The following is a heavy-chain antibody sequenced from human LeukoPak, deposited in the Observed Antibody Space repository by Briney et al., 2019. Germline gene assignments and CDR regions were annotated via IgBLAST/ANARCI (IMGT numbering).Heavy chain of an antibody. CDR3: ARERSSGWFYDY. CDR2: INHSGST. Sequence: SETLCLTFAVYGGSFRGYYWSWFRQPPGKGLEWIGEINHSGSTNYNPSLKSRVTISVDTSKNQFSLKLSSVTAADTAVYYCARERSSGWFYDYWGQGTLVTVSS. V-gene: IGHV4-34*01. J-gene: IGHJ4*02. D-gene: IGHD6-19*01. CDR1: GGSFRGYY.